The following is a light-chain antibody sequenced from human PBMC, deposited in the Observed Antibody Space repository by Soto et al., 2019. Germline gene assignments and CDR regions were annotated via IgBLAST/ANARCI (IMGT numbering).Light chain of an antibody. CDR3: QQYGSSPPIT. CDR2: DAS. J-gene: IGKJ5*01. CDR1: QSVSSY. Sequence: PGERATLSFRASQSVSSYLSWYQQKPRQAPRLLLYDASTRATGIPDRFIGSRSSADFILTTSRLETEDFSVYYCQQYGSSPPITFGQGTRLDIK. V-gene: IGKV3-20*01.